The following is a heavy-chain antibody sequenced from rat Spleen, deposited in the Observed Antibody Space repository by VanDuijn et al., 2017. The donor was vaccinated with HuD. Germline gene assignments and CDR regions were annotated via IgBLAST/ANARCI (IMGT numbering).Heavy chain of an antibody. D-gene: IGHD2-1*01. V-gene: IGHV5-29*01. CDR3: ARYLGNY. J-gene: IGHJ2*01. Sequence: EVQLVESDGGLVQPGRSLKLSCAASGFTFSDYYMAWVRQAPTKGLEWVASISYNGGSTYYRDSVKGRFTISRDNAKSTLYLQMDSLRSEDTATYYCARYLGNYWGQGVMVTVSS. CDR2: ISYNGGST. CDR1: GFTFSDYY.